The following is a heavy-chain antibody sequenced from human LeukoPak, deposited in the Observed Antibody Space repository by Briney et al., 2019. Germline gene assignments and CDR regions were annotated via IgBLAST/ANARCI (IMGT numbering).Heavy chain of an antibody. V-gene: IGHV3-53*01. CDR2: IFGGGGT. J-gene: IGHJ3*02. CDR1: GFTVSSHY. CDR3: ARGFSDAFDI. D-gene: IGHD3-3*01. Sequence: GGSLRLSCAASGFTVSSHYMAWVRQPPGKGLEWVSIIFGGGGTYYAGSVRGRFTISRDNAKNSLYLQMNSLRAEDTAVYYCARGFSDAFDIWGQGTMVTVSS.